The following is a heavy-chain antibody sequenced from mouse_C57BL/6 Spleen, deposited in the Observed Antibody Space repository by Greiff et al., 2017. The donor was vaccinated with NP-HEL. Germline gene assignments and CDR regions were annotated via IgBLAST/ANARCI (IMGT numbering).Heavy chain of an antibody. CDR1: GFTFSSYA. J-gene: IGHJ2*01. CDR2: ISSGGDYI. CDR3: TRDLPTVVAPFDY. V-gene: IGHV5-9-1*02. D-gene: IGHD1-1*01. Sequence: EVQGVESGEGLVKPGGSLKLSCAASGFTFSSYAMSWVRQTPEKRLEWVAYISSGGDYIYYADTVKGRFTISRDNARNTLYLQMSSLKSEDTAMYYCTRDLPTVVAPFDYWGQGTTLTVSS.